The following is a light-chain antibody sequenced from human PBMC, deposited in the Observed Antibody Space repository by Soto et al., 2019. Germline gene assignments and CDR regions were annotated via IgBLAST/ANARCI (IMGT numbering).Light chain of an antibody. V-gene: IGLV2-14*01. CDR1: RSDVGGFNF. Sequence: SALTQPASVSGSPGQSVTISCAGTRSDVGGFNFVSWYQHHPGKAPKLVIYEVSNRPSGVSTRFSGSKSGNTASLTISGLQAEDEAEYYCSSYRGGSHVVFGGGTKLTVL. CDR2: EVS. J-gene: IGLJ2*01. CDR3: SSYRGGSHVV.